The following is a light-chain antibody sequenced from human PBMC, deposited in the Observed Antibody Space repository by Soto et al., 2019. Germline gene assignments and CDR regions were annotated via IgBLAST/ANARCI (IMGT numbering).Light chain of an antibody. CDR2: LGS. CDR3: LQALQTRIT. CDR1: QSLLPSNVYNY. V-gene: IGKV2-28*01. Sequence: DIVMTQSPLSLPVTPGEPACISCRSRQSLLPSNVYNYLDWNLQKPGQSTQLLNYLGSKLPSGVPDRFSGSGSGTEFTLKISRVEAEDVGVYYCLQALQTRITFGQGTRLEIK. J-gene: IGKJ5*01.